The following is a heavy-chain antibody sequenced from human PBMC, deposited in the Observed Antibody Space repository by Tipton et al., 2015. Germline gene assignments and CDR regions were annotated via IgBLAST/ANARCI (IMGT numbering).Heavy chain of an antibody. CDR2: INHGGSS. D-gene: IGHD6-13*01. V-gene: IGHV4-34*01. J-gene: IGHJ4*02. CDR3: ARGAGNSSTWDFDY. CDR1: GGSFSGYY. Sequence: LSLTCAVYGGSFSGYYWSWIRQTPGKGLEWIGEINHGGSSNYRTSLNSRVSVSVDTSKNQFSLRVSSVTAADTAVYYCARGAGNSSTWDFDYWGQGSLVTVSS.